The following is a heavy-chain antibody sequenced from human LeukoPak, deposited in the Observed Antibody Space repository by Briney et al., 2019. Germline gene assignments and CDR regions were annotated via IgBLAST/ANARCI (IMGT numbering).Heavy chain of an antibody. CDR3: ARGGSSSSGPDAFDI. CDR1: GGTFSSYA. Sequence: GASVKDSCKASGGTFSSYAISWVRQAPGQGLEWMGGIIPIFGTANYAQKFQGRVTIATDESTSTAYMELSSLRSEDTAVYYCARGGSSSSGPDAFDIWGQGTMVTVSS. J-gene: IGHJ3*02. CDR2: IIPIFGTA. D-gene: IGHD6-6*01. V-gene: IGHV1-69*05.